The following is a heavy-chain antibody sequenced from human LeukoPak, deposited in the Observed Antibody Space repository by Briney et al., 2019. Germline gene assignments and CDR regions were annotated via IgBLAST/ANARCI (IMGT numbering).Heavy chain of an antibody. CDR1: GCTFTGYY. Sequence: GASVKVSCKASGCTFTGYYMHWVRQAPGQGLEWMGWINPNSGGTNYAQKFQGRVTMTRDTSISTAYMELSRLRSDDTAVYYCARGYSYGYVYYYMDVWGKGTTVTVSS. CDR3: ARGYSYGYVYYYMDV. D-gene: IGHD5-18*01. V-gene: IGHV1-2*02. CDR2: INPNSGGT. J-gene: IGHJ6*03.